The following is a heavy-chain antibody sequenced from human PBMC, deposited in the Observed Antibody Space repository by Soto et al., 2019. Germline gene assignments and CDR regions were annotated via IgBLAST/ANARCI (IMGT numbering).Heavy chain of an antibody. Sequence: VNVSCKASGYTFTSYAMHWVRQSPGQRLEWMGWINAGNGNTKYSQKFQGRVTITRDTSASTAYMELSSLRSEDTAVYYCARSTPITMIGVPTGAFDIWGQGTMVTVSS. V-gene: IGHV1-3*01. CDR1: GYTFTSYA. J-gene: IGHJ3*02. CDR3: ARSTPITMIGVPTGAFDI. CDR2: INAGNGNT. D-gene: IGHD3-22*01.